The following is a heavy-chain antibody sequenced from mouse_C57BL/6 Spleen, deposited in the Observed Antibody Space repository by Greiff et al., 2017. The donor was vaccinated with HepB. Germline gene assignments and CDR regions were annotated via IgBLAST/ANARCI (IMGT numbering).Heavy chain of an antibody. Sequence: QVQLQQPGAELVRPGSSVKLSCKASGYTFTSYWMHWVKQRPIQGLEWIGNIDPSDSETLYNQKFKDKATLTVDKSSSTAYMQLSSLTSEDSAVYYCAREGDYDGYFDVWGTGTTVTVSS. J-gene: IGHJ1*03. CDR2: IDPSDSET. V-gene: IGHV1-52*01. D-gene: IGHD2-4*01. CDR3: AREGDYDGYFDV. CDR1: GYTFTSYW.